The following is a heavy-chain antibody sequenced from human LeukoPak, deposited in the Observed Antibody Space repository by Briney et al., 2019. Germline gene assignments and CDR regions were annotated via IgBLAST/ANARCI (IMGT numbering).Heavy chain of an antibody. CDR1: GFTFSSHA. CDR3: ANGEVPNDY. D-gene: IGHD3-10*01. V-gene: IGHV3-23*01. Sequence: GGSLRLSCAVSGFTFSSHAMTWVRQAPGKGLEWVSGISISGDITYYADSVQGRFIISRDNSKNTVYLQMNSLRVEDTAVYYCANGEVPNDYWGQGTLVTVSS. CDR2: ISISGDIT. J-gene: IGHJ4*02.